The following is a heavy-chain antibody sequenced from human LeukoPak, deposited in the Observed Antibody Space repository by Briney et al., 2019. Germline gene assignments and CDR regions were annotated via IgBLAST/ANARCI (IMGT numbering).Heavy chain of an antibody. CDR2: ISYDGSNK. D-gene: IGHD3-10*01. Sequence: GRSLRLSCAASGFTFSNYAMHWVRQAPDKGLEWVALISYDGSNKYYADSVKGRFTISRDNSKNTLYLQMNSLRAEDTAVYYCAKIYLRGVIIMGDYFDYWGQGTLVTVSS. CDR1: GFTFSNYA. V-gene: IGHV3-30*04. J-gene: IGHJ4*02. CDR3: AKIYLRGVIIMGDYFDY.